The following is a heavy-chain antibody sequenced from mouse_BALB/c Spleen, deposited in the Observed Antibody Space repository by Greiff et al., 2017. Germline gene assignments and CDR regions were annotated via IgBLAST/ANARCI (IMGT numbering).Heavy chain of an antibody. Sequence: VKLMESGAELVKPGASVKLSCKASGYTFTSYYMYWVKQRPGQGLEWIGEINPSNGGTNFNEKFKSKATLTVDKSSSTAYMQLSSLTSEDSAVYYCTRSGYFDYWGQGTTLTVSS. D-gene: IGHD3-1*01. J-gene: IGHJ2*01. CDR1: GYTFTSYY. V-gene: IGHV1S81*02. CDR2: INPSNGGT. CDR3: TRSGYFDY.